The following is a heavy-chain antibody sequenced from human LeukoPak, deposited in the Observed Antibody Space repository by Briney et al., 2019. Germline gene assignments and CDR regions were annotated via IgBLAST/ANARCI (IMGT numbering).Heavy chain of an antibody. CDR2: IYPGDSDT. CDR3: AGLGFLDTAMAPDY. J-gene: IGHJ4*02. CDR1: GYKFANYW. D-gene: IGHD5-18*01. V-gene: IGHV5-51*01. Sequence: HGESLKISCTASGYKFANYWIGWVRQMPGKGLEWMGIIYPGDSDTRYSPSFQGQVTISADKSISTAYLQWSSLKASDTAMYYCAGLGFLDTAMAPDYWGQGTLVTVSS.